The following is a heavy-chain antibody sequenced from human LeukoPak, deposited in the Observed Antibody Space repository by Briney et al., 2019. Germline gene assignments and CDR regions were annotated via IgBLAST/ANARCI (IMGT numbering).Heavy chain of an antibody. D-gene: IGHD2-15*01. CDR3: ARSGYCSGGSCHSNYYYGMDV. J-gene: IGHJ6*04. CDR1: GGTFSSYA. Sequence: SVKVSCKASGGTFSSYAISWVRQAPGQGLEWMGGIIPIFGTANYAQKFQGRVTITADESTSTAYMELSSLRSEDTAVYYCARSGYCSGGSCHSNYYYGMDVWGKGTTVTVSS. V-gene: IGHV1-69*01. CDR2: IIPIFGTA.